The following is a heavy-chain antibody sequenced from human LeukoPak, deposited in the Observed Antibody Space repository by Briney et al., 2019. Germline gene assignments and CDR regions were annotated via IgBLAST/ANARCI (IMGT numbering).Heavy chain of an antibody. CDR1: GGSISSSSYY. Sequence: PSETLSLTCTVSGGSISSSSYYWGWIRQPPGKGLEWIGSIYYSGSTYYNPSLKSRVTISVDTSKNQFSLQLNSVTPEDTAVYYCARDRNWAPYYFDYWGQGTLVTVSS. CDR3: ARDRNWAPYYFDY. CDR2: IYYSGST. V-gene: IGHV4-39*02. D-gene: IGHD7-27*01. J-gene: IGHJ4*02.